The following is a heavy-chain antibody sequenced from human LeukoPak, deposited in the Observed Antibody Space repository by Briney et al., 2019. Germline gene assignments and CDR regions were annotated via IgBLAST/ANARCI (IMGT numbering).Heavy chain of an antibody. D-gene: IGHD1-26*01. V-gene: IGHV1-8*03. CDR2: MNPNSGNT. CDR3: ARDGEWASGDAFDI. Sequence: ASVKVSCKASGYTFTSYDINWVRQATGQGLEWMGWMNPNSGNTGYAQKFQGGVTITRNTSISTAYMELSSLRSEDTAVYYCARDGEWASGDAFDIWGQGTMVTVSS. CDR1: GYTFTSYD. J-gene: IGHJ3*02.